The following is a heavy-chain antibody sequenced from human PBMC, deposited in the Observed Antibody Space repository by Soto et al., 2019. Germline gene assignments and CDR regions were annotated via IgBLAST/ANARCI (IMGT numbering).Heavy chain of an antibody. CDR3: SRDNDRPQLGGNYYYILDV. J-gene: IGHJ6*02. V-gene: IGHV1-69*12. CDR2: IMPIFRTP. D-gene: IGHD1-1*01. Sequence: QVQLEQSGAEVKKPGSSVKLSCKASGGTFRNSAISWVRQAPGQGLEGMGGIMPIFRTPDYAQKFQGRVTITADESTTTAYMELGGLRSDDTAVYYCSRDNDRPQLGGNYYYILDVWGHGTTVTVSS. CDR1: GGTFRNSA.